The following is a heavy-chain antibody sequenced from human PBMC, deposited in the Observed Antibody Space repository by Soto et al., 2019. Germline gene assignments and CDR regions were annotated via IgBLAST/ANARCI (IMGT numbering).Heavy chain of an antibody. CDR1: GGTFSSYA. V-gene: IGHV1-69*01. Sequence: QVQLVQSGAEVKKPGSSVKVSCKASGGTFSSYAISWVRQAPGQGLEWMGGIIPIFGTANYAQKFQGRVTITADESTSTAYMELSSLRSEDTAVYYCARYHSPITGTTLEYYYYGMDVWGQGTTVTVSS. CDR3: ARYHSPITGTTLEYYYYGMDV. J-gene: IGHJ6*02. D-gene: IGHD1-20*01. CDR2: IIPIFGTA.